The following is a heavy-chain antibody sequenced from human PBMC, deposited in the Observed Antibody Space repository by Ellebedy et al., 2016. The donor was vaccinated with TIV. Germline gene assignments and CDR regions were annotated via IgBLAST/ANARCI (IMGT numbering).Heavy chain of an antibody. D-gene: IGHD4-23*01. Sequence: PGGSLRLSCAASGFTFSSYAMNWVRQAPGKGLEWVSVIFSAADGGETHYADSVKGRFTISRDSSKNTLYLQMNSLRAEDTAVYYCARDAAGNGGKLDYWGQGALVTVSS. CDR2: IFSAADGGET. V-gene: IGHV3-23*03. J-gene: IGHJ4*02. CDR1: GFTFSSYA. CDR3: ARDAAGNGGKLDY.